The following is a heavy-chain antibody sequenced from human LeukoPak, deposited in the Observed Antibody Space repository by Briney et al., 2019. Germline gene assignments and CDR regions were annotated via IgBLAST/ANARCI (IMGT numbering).Heavy chain of an antibody. J-gene: IGHJ5*02. Sequence: SETLSLTCAVYGGSFSGYYWSWIRQPPGKGLEWIGEINHSGSTNYNPSLKSRVTISVDTSKNQFSLKLSSVTAADTAVYYCARGDYSPSPFDPWGQGTLVTVSP. CDR3: ARGDYSPSPFDP. CDR1: GGSFSGYY. D-gene: IGHD2-15*01. CDR2: INHSGST. V-gene: IGHV4-34*01.